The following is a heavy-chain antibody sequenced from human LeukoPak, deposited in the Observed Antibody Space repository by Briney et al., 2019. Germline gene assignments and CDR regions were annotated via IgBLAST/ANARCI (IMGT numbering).Heavy chain of an antibody. CDR1: GYTFTDYY. V-gene: IGHV1-2*02. CDR3: ASGEQLWDYYMDV. Sequence: ASVKVSCKASGYTFTDYYMHWVRQAPGQGLEWMGWINLNSGGTDYVQKFQGRVTMTRDTSISTAYMDLSSLRSDDTAVYYCASGEQLWDYYMDVWGKGTTVTISS. J-gene: IGHJ6*03. CDR2: INLNSGGT. D-gene: IGHD5-18*01.